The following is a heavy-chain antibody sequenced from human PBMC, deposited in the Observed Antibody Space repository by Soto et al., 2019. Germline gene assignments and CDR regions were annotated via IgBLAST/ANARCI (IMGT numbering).Heavy chain of an antibody. CDR2: IYYSGST. V-gene: IGHV4-39*01. J-gene: IGHJ6*01. CDR3: ATSGEPLQTYYSSAMDV. Sequence: KPPGKGLEWIGSIYYSGSTYYNPSLKSRVTISVDTSKNQFSLKLSSVTAADTAVYYCATSGEPLQTYYSSAMDV.